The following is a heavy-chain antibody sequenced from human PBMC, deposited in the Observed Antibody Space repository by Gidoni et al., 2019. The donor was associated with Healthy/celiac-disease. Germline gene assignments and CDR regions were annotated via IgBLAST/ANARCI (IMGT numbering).Heavy chain of an antibody. J-gene: IGHJ1*01. CDR2: ISYDGSNK. CDR3: AGQDTAMVAFLH. D-gene: IGHD5-18*01. CDR1: GFTFSSYA. Sequence: QVQLVESGGGVVQPGRSLRPSCAASGFTFSSYAMHWVRQAPGKGLEWVAVISYDGSNKYYADSVKGRFTISRDNSKNTLYLQMNSLRAEDTAVYYCAGQDTAMVAFLHWGQGTLVTVSS. V-gene: IGHV3-30-3*01.